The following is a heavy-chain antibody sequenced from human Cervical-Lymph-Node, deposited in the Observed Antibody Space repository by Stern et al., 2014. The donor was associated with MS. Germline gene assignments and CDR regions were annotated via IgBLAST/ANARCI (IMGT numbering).Heavy chain of an antibody. CDR1: GDSVSSNSVN. D-gene: IGHD4-17*01. CDR3: VRQGHDYGEDY. Sequence: QVQLQQSGPGLVKPSQTLSLTCAISGDSVSSNSVNWNWVRQSPSGGLEWLGRTYYRSKWFNDYAVSVKGRITINPDTSKNQLSLQLNSVTPEDTGIYFCVRQGHDYGEDYWGQGTLVTVSS. CDR2: TYYRSKWFN. V-gene: IGHV6-1*01. J-gene: IGHJ4*02.